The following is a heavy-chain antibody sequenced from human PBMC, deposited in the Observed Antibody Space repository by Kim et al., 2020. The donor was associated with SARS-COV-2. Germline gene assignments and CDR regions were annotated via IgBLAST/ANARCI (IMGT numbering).Heavy chain of an antibody. V-gene: IGHV4-59*08. D-gene: IGHD3-22*01. Sequence: LTPRVTVSVDTSKNQFSLNLSSVTAADTAVYYCARHYYDSSGYYYDAFDIWGQGTMVTVSS. CDR3: ARHYYDSSGYYYDAFDI. J-gene: IGHJ3*02.